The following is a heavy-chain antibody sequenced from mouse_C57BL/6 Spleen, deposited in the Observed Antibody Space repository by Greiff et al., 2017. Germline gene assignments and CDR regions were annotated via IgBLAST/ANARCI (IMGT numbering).Heavy chain of an antibody. CDR2: IYPGSGST. CDR3: ARITTVVATGGAMDY. Sequence: VQLQQPGAELVKPGASVKMSCKASGYTFTSYWITWVKQRPGQGLEWIGDIYPGSGSTNYNEKFKSKATLTVDTAASTAYMQLSSLTSEDSAVYYCARITTVVATGGAMDYWGQGTSVTVSS. J-gene: IGHJ4*01. D-gene: IGHD1-1*01. V-gene: IGHV1-55*01. CDR1: GYTFTSYW.